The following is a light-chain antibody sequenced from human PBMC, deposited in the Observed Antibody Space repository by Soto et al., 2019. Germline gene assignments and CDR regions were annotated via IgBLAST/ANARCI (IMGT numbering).Light chain of an antibody. J-gene: IGLJ1*01. Sequence: QSVLTHPPSVSAAPEQKVTISCSGSSSNIGKNYVSWYQQVPGTAPKLLIYENNNRRSGIADRFSGSKSGTSATLGITGLQTGDEADYYCGTWDSSLSVXVFGTGTKVTVL. V-gene: IGLV1-51*02. CDR1: SSNIGKNY. CDR2: ENN. CDR3: GTWDSSLSVXV.